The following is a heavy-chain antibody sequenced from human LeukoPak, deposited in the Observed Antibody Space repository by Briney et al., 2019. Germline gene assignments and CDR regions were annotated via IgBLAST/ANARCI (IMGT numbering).Heavy chain of an antibody. CDR2: INPNSGGT. V-gene: IGHV1-2*02. J-gene: IGHJ5*02. D-gene: IGHD3-3*01. CDR1: GYTFTGYY. Sequence: GASVKVSCKASGYTFTGYYMHWVRQAPGQGLEWMGWINPNSGGTNYAQKFQGRVTMTRDTSISTAYMELSRLRSDDTAVYYCARDDTIFGVVNSFDPWGQGTLVTVSS. CDR3: ARDDTIFGVVNSFDP.